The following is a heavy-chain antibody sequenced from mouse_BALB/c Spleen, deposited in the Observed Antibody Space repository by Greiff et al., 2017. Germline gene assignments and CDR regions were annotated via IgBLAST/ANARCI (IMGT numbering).Heavy chain of an antibody. CDR3: ARYGNYRRVFDY. D-gene: IGHD2-1*01. J-gene: IGHJ2*01. Sequence: EVHLVESGPSLVKPSQTLSLTCSVTGDSITSGYWNWIRKFPGNKLEYMGYISYSGSTYYNPSLKSRISITRDTSKNQYYLQLNSVTTEDTATYYCARYGNYRRVFDYWGQGTTLTVSS. CDR1: GDSITSGY. V-gene: IGHV3-8*02. CDR2: ISYSGST.